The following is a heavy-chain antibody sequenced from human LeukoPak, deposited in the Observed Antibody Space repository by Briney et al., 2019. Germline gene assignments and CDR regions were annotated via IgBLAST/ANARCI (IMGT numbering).Heavy chain of an antibody. Sequence: PSETLSLTCAVYGGSFSGYHWSWIRQPPGKGLEWIGEINHSGSTSYNPSLKSRVTISVDTSKTQFSLKVSSVTAADTAVYYCATGNYDYYDHWGQGTLVTVSS. J-gene: IGHJ4*02. D-gene: IGHD1-7*01. CDR2: INHSGST. CDR3: ATGNYDYYDH. V-gene: IGHV4-34*01. CDR1: GGSFSGYH.